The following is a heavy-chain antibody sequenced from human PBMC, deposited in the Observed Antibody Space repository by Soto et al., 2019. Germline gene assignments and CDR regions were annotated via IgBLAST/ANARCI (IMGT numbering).Heavy chain of an antibody. CDR2: MSNSGAT. CDR3: ASGGRSMYRD. J-gene: IGHJ4*02. Sequence: QVHLLESGPGLVKPSETLSHTCEVSGVSISDYYCSWIRQPPGKGLEWIGYMSNSGATHYNASLKSRATISVDTSKNQFSLKLTSVTAADTAIYYCASGGRSMYRDWGQGTLVTVSS. V-gene: IGHV4-59*01. CDR1: GVSISDYY. D-gene: IGHD3-10*02.